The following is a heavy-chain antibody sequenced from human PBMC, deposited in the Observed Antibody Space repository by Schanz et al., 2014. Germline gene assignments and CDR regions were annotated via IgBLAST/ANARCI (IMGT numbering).Heavy chain of an antibody. CDR2: ISGDHRNT. V-gene: IGHV3-23*01. CDR1: GFTFSTHA. CDR3: ANGRFGELSAFDI. J-gene: IGHJ3*02. Sequence: EMQLLESGGGLIQPGGSLRLSCAASGFTFSTHAMSWVRQAPGKGLEWVSSISGDHRNTFYADSVKGRFTISRDNSKNTLYLQMNSLRAEDTSVYYCANGRFGELSAFDIWGQGTMVTVSS. D-gene: IGHD3-10*01.